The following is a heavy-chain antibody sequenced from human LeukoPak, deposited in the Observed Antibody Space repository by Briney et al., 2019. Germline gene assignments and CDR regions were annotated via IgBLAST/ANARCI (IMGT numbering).Heavy chain of an antibody. V-gene: IGHV4-59*08. CDR3: ARLPGDFDY. CDR1: GGSISSYY. D-gene: IGHD3-10*01. CDR2: IYYSGST. Sequence: SETLSLTCTVSGGSISSYYWSWIRQPPGKGLEWIGYIYYSGSTNHNPSLKSRVTISVDTSKNQFSLKLSSVTAADTAVYYCARLPGDFDYWGQGTMVTVSS. J-gene: IGHJ4*02.